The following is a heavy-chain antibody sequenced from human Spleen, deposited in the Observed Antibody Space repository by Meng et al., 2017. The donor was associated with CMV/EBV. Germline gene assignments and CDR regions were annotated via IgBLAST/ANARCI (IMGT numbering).Heavy chain of an antibody. CDR2: INHSGST. CDR1: GGSFSGYY. J-gene: IGHJ4*02. Sequence: QVQLQPGGPGLLKPSETLSLACAVYGGSFSGYYWSWIRQPPGKGLEWIGEINHSGSTNYNPSLKSRVTISVDTSKNQFSLKLSSVTAADTAVYYCARGGYYVGWGQGTLVTVSS. V-gene: IGHV4-34*01. D-gene: IGHD3-10*02. CDR3: ARGGYYVG.